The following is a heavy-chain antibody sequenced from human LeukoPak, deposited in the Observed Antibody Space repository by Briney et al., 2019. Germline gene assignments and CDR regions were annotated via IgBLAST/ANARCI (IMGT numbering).Heavy chain of an antibody. J-gene: IGHJ4*02. V-gene: IGHV3-30*02. CDR3: VRGAHTLSYYFDR. D-gene: IGHD2/OR15-2a*01. Sequence: GGSLRLSCAASGFTFSTYGMHCIRQAPGKGLEWVAFIQFDGTNKYYADSVKGRFTISRDTSKNILYFQMNSLRAEDTAVYYCVRGAHTLSYYFDRWGQGTLVTVSS. CDR1: GFTFSTYG. CDR2: IQFDGTNK.